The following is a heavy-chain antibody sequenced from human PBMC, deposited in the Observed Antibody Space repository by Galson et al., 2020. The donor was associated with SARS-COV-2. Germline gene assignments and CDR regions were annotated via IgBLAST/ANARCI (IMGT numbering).Heavy chain of an antibody. CDR3: AARGLLGEFPQ. Sequence: SGNTNYAQKFQERVTITRDMSTSTAYMELSSLRSEDTAVYYCAARGLLGEFPQWGQGTLVTVSS. J-gene: IGHJ4*02. D-gene: IGHD3-16*01. CDR2: SGNT. V-gene: IGHV1-58*01.